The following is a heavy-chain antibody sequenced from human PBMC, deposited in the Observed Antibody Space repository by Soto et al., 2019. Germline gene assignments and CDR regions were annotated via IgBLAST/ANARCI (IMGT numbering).Heavy chain of an antibody. V-gene: IGHV1-8*01. Sequence: GASVKVSCEACGGRYSSYIVSWVRQAPGQGLEWMGWMNTYNGNTDYAQKFQGRVTMTRNTSMSKAHMEVNSLRSDDTAVYYCARAGVATYYYYGMDVWGQGTPVTVS. D-gene: IGHD5-12*01. CDR1: GGRYSSYI. CDR3: ARAGVATYYYYGMDV. J-gene: IGHJ6*02. CDR2: MNTYNGNT.